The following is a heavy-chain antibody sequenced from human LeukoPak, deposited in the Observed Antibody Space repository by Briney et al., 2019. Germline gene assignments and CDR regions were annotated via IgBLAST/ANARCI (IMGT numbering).Heavy chain of an antibody. CDR2: IKQDGIEK. V-gene: IGHV3-7*01. J-gene: IGHJ4*02. Sequence: GGSLRLSCAASGFTLSNHWMIWVRQAPGKGLECVANIKQDGIEKYYLDSVKGRFTISRDNAKNSVYLQMNSLRVEDTAVYYCARETGQRTFDYWGQGTLVTVSS. CDR3: ARETGQRTFDY. CDR1: GFTLSNHW. D-gene: IGHD1-1*01.